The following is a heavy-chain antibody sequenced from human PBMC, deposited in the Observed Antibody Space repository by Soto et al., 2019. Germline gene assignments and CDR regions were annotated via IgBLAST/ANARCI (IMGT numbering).Heavy chain of an antibody. D-gene: IGHD3-22*01. V-gene: IGHV3-30*18. CDR1: GFTFSSYG. Sequence: GGSLRLSCAASGFTFSSYGMHWVRQAPGKGLEWVAVISYDGSNKYYADSVKGRFTISRDNSKNTLYLQMNSLRAEDTAVYYCAKDPGIGYYDSSGYYPIDLWGRGTLVTVSS. CDR2: ISYDGSNK. J-gene: IGHJ2*01. CDR3: AKDPGIGYYDSSGYYPIDL.